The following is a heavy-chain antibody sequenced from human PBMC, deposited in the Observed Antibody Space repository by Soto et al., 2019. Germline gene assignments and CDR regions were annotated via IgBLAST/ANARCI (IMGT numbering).Heavy chain of an antibody. J-gene: IGHJ4*02. CDR1: GYSFTSYW. D-gene: IGHD1-26*01. CDR2: IYPGDSDT. CDR3: ARSPGTYYID. V-gene: IGHV5-51*01. Sequence: PGDSLKISCQGSGYSFTSYWIGWVRQMPGKGLEWMGIIYPGDSDTRYSPSFQGQVTISADKSISTAYLQWSSLKASDTALYYCARSPGTYYIDWGQGTLVTGSS.